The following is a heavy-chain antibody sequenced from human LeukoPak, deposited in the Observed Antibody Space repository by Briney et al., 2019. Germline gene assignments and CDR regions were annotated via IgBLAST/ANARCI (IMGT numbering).Heavy chain of an antibody. V-gene: IGHV4-59*01. CDR3: ARHRYYYDSSGYRGLYYFDY. D-gene: IGHD3-22*01. J-gene: IGHJ4*02. CDR2: IYYSGST. CDR1: GGSISSYY. Sequence: SETLSLTCTVSGGSISSYYWSWIRQPPGKGLEWIGYIYYSGSTNYNPSLKSRVTISVDTSKNQFSLKLSSVTAADTAVYYCARHRYYYDSSGYRGLYYFDYWGQGTLVTVSS.